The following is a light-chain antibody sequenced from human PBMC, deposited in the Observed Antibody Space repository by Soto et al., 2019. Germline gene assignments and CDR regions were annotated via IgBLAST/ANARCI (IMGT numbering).Light chain of an antibody. Sequence: AIQLTQFPSSLSASVGDRVTITCRASQGIGSALAWYQQKPGKAPKLLIYDASSLESGVPSRFSGSGSGTDFTLTISSLQPEDFATYYCQQFHNYPPLTFGGGTKVDIK. CDR3: QQFHNYPPLT. CDR1: QGIGSA. J-gene: IGKJ4*01. V-gene: IGKV1D-13*01. CDR2: DAS.